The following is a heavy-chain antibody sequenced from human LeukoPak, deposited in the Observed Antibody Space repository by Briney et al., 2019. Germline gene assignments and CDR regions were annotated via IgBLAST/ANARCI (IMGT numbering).Heavy chain of an antibody. CDR1: GYTFTGYY. CDR2: INPNTGGT. D-gene: IGHD3-9*01. V-gene: IGHV1-2*02. J-gene: IGHJ4*02. CDR3: ARSPHILTGENFDY. Sequence: ASVKVSCKASGYTFTGYYIHWVRQAPGQGLEWMGWINPNTGGTDYAQKFQGRVTMTRDTSITTAYMEMSRLRSDDTALYYCARSPHILTGENFDYWGQGTLVTVSS.